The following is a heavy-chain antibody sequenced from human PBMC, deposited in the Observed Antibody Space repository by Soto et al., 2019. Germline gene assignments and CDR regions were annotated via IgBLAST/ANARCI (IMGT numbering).Heavy chain of an antibody. D-gene: IGHD1-26*01. J-gene: IGHJ5*02. Sequence: EEQVVESGGGLVNPGGSLRLSCSFTFSMYSKNWVRQAPGKGLEWVASISSGGVYIKYADSVKGRFTISRDNARNSVSLQMNSLTVEDTALYYCTRDQGGSYDSWFDPWGQGTQVIVSS. CDR2: ISSGGVYI. V-gene: IGHV3-21*06. CDR3: TRDQGGSYDSWFDP. CDR1: FTFSMYS.